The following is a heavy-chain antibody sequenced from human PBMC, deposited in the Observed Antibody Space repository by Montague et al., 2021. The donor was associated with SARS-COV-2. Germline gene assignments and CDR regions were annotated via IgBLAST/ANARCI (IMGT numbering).Heavy chain of an antibody. CDR2: INNSGST. D-gene: IGHD3-10*01. CDR1: GGSFSGHY. J-gene: IGHJ6*03. V-gene: IGHV4-34*01. Sequence: SETLSLTCAVYGGSFSGHYWSWIRQPPGKGLEWIGEINNSGSTNYNPSLKSRVTISVDTSKNQFSLKLHSVTAEDTAVYYCARDCYGSGACYYYYMDVWGKGNTVTVS. CDR3: ARDCYGSGACYYYYMDV.